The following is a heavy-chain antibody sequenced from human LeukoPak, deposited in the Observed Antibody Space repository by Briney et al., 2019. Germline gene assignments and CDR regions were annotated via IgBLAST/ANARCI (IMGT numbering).Heavy chain of an antibody. J-gene: IGHJ3*02. Sequence: SETLSLTCTVSGGSISTSYRSWIRQPPGKGLEWIGYIYYSGSTNYNPSLKSRVTISVDTSKNQFSLKLSSVTAADTAVYYCARGPQYCSDGSCYSYAFDIWGQGTMVTVSS. CDR1: GGSISTSY. V-gene: IGHV4-59*01. D-gene: IGHD2-15*01. CDR3: ARGPQYCSDGSCYSYAFDI. CDR2: IYYSGST.